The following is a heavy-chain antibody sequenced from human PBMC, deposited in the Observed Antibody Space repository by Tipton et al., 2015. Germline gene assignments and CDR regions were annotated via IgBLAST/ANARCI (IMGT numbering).Heavy chain of an antibody. CDR1: GFTFSDNF. Sequence: SLRLSCVASGFTFSDNFMTWIRQAPGKGLEWVSYISSSGSLTYYADTVKGRFTISRDNDKKSLYLEMNSLRAEDTAFYYCAREGSSWYFGVYWGQGTLVSVSS. CDR2: ISSSGSLT. V-gene: IGHV3-11*01. D-gene: IGHD6-13*01. CDR3: AREGSSWYFGVY. J-gene: IGHJ4*02.